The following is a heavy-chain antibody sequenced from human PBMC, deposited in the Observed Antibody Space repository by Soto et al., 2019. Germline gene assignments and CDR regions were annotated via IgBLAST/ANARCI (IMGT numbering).Heavy chain of an antibody. CDR1: LFTFSSYS. D-gene: IGHD3-10*01. Sequence: VGSLRLSCSASLFTFSSYSMKLVLQSPWKGLEWVSSISSSSRYIYYADSVKGRFTISRDNAKNSLYLQMNSLRAEDTAVYYCARGDRGSGSYTLDYWGQGMLVTVSS. J-gene: IGHJ4*02. CDR3: ARGDRGSGSYTLDY. CDR2: ISSSSRYI. V-gene: IGHV3-21*01.